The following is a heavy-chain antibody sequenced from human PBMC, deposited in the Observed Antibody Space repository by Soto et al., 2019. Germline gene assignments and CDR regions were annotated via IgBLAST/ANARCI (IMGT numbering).Heavy chain of an antibody. D-gene: IGHD5-18*01. Sequence: SETLSLTCTVSGGSISSGDYYWSWIRQPPGKGLEWIGYIYYSGSTYYNPSLKSRVTISVDTSKNQFSLKLSSVTAADTAVYYCARDTAMVTTKYYYYGMDVWGQGTTVTVSS. CDR3: ARDTAMVTTKYYYYGMDV. CDR2: IYYSGST. CDR1: GGSISSGDYY. V-gene: IGHV4-30-4*01. J-gene: IGHJ6*02.